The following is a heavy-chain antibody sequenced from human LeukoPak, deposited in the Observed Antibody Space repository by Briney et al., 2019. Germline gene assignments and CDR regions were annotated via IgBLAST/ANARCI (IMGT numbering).Heavy chain of an antibody. J-gene: IGHJ2*01. V-gene: IGHV4-61*02. CDR2: ISSSGST. D-gene: IGHD5-12*01. Sequence: SQTLSLTCTVSGGSISRGTYYWSWIRQPAGKGLEWIGRISSSGSTNYNPSLKSRVTLSVDTSKNQFSLKLNSVTAADTAIYYCAREPYTVGYVWPRDWYFDLWGRGTLVTVSS. CDR1: GGSISRGTYY. CDR3: AREPYTVGYVWPRDWYFDL.